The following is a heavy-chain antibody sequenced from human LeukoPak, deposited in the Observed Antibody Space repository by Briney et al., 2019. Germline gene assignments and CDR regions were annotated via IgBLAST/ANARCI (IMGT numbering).Heavy chain of an antibody. CDR2: ISYDGSNK. Sequence: GGSLRLPCAASGFTFSSYAMHWVRQAPGKGLEWVAVISYDGSNKYYADSVKGRFTISRDNSKNTLYLQMNSLRAEDTAVYYCARDGTDYGGDYWGQGTLVTVSS. CDR1: GFTFSSYA. V-gene: IGHV3-30*04. CDR3: ARDGTDYGGDY. D-gene: IGHD4-17*01. J-gene: IGHJ4*02.